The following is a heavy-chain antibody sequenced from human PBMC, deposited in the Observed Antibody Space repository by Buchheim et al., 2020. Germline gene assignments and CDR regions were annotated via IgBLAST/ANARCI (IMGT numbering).Heavy chain of an antibody. V-gene: IGHV3-74*01. CDR3: ARDRTMIVVVNWFDP. CDR2: INSDGSST. D-gene: IGHD3-22*01. J-gene: IGHJ5*02. Sequence: VQLVESGGDVVQPGRSLRLSCAASQFSFSSHAMHWVRQAPAKGLEWVSRINSDGSSTSYADSVKGRFTISRDNAKNTLYLQMNSLRAEDTAVYYCARDRTMIVVVNWFDPWGQGTL. CDR1: QFSFSSHA.